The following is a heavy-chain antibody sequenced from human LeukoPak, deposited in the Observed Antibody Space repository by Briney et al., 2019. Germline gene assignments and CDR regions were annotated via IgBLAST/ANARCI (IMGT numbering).Heavy chain of an antibody. Sequence: PGGSLRLPCEVSGFTFTDYWMNWVRQAPGKGPEWVASIRQDGSEKTYVDSVKGRFTISGDNTKNSLSLQLNGLRAEDTAVYYCARDGTAAGLYFDLWGQGTLVTVSS. V-gene: IGHV3-7*01. J-gene: IGHJ4*01. CDR2: IRQDGSEK. D-gene: IGHD6-13*01. CDR3: ARDGTAAGLYFDL. CDR1: GFTFTDYW.